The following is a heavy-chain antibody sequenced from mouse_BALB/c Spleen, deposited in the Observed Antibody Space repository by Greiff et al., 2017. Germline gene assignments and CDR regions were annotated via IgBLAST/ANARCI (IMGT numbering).Heavy chain of an antibody. CDR2: ISSGGST. D-gene: IGHD2-1*01. V-gene: IGHV5-6-5*01. CDR3: AREAYGNYGFYAMDY. CDR1: GFTFSSYA. J-gene: IGHJ4*01. Sequence: EVQLVESGRGLVKPGGSLKLSCAASGFTFSSYAMSWVRQTPEKRLEWVASISSGGSTYYPDSVKGRFTISRDNARNILYLQMSSLRSEDTAMYYCAREAYGNYGFYAMDYWGQGTSVTVSS.